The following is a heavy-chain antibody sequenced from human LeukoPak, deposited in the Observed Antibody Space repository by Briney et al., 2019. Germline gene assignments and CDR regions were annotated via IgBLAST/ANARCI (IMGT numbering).Heavy chain of an antibody. Sequence: ASVKVSCKVSGYTLTELSMHWVRQAPGKGLEWMGGFDPEDGETIYAQKFQGRVTMTEDTSTDTAYMELSSLRSEDTAVYYCATFLPIASTPDAFDIWGQGTMVTVSS. V-gene: IGHV1-24*01. CDR2: FDPEDGET. D-gene: IGHD2/OR15-2a*01. J-gene: IGHJ3*02. CDR3: ATFLPIASTPDAFDI. CDR1: GYTLTELS.